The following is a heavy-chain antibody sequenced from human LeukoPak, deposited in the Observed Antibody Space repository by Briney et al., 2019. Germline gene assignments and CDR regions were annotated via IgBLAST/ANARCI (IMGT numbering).Heavy chain of an antibody. CDR3: ARVRGPYYYGSGSKYYYGMDV. CDR2: INHSGST. Sequence: PSETLSLTCAVYGGSFSGYYWSWIRQPPGKGLEWIGEINHSGSTNCKPSLKSRVTISVDTSKNQFSLKLSSVTAADTAVYYCARVRGPYYYGSGSKYYYGMDVWGQGTTVTVSS. V-gene: IGHV4-34*01. J-gene: IGHJ6*02. CDR1: GGSFSGYY. D-gene: IGHD3-10*01.